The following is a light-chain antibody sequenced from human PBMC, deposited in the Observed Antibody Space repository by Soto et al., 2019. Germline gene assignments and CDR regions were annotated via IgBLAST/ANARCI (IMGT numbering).Light chain of an antibody. V-gene: IGKV3-20*01. J-gene: IGKJ1*01. CDR2: GAS. CDR3: HQYGSSPWT. Sequence: EIVLTQSPGTLSLSPGERATLSCRASQIVSSNYLAWYEQKPGPATRLLIYGASTRATGIPDRFSGSGSGTDFTLTISRVEPEDFAVFYCHQYGSSPWTFGQGTKVEIK. CDR1: QIVSSNY.